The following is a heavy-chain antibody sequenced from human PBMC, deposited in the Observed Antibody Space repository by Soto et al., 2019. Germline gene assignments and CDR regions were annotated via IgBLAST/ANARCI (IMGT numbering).Heavy chain of an antibody. Sequence: QVQLVQSGAEVKKPGASVKVSCKASGYTFTSYYMHWVRQAPGQGLEWMGIINPSGGSTSYAQKFHGRVTMTRDTSTSTVYMELSSLRSEDTAVYYCARNMEYYYDSSGYGWFDPWGQGTLVTVSS. CDR1: GYTFTSYY. V-gene: IGHV1-46*01. D-gene: IGHD3-22*01. CDR3: ARNMEYYYDSSGYGWFDP. CDR2: INPSGGST. J-gene: IGHJ5*02.